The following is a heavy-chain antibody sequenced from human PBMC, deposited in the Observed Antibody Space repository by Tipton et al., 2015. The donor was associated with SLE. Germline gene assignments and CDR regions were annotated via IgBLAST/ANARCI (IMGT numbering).Heavy chain of an antibody. J-gene: IGHJ4*02. CDR1: GGSISSSPYY. Sequence: TLSLTCTVSGGSISSSPYYWGWIRQPPGKGLDWIGSVHYSGSTYYNPSLKSRVAMSVDTSKNQFSLKLSSVTAADTAVYYCARGGFDWGFPYFDNWGQGTLVNVSS. CDR3: ARGGFDWGFPYFDN. D-gene: IGHD3-9*01. V-gene: IGHV4-39*07. CDR2: VHYSGST.